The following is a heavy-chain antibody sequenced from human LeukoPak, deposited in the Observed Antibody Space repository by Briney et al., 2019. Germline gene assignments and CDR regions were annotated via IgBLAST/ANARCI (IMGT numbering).Heavy chain of an antibody. CDR1: GFTFDDYT. J-gene: IGHJ6*02. Sequence: GGSLRLPCAASGFTFDDYTMHWVRQAPGKGLEWVSLISWDGGSTYYADSVKGRFTISRDNSKNSLYLQMNSLRTEDTALYYCAKDSLVYGYCSGGSCSSLSYGMDVWGQGTTVTVSS. CDR3: AKDSLVYGYCSGGSCSSLSYGMDV. CDR2: ISWDGGST. V-gene: IGHV3-43*01. D-gene: IGHD2-15*01.